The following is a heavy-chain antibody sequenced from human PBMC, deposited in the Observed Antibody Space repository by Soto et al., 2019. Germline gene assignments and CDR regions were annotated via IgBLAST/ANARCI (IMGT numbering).Heavy chain of an antibody. J-gene: IGHJ6*02. V-gene: IGHV4-30-4*01. Sequence: PSETLSLTCTVSGGSISSGDYYWSWIRQPPGKGLEWIGYIYYSGSTYYNPSLKSRVTISVDTSKNQFSLKLSSVTAADTAVYYCATSVEWLLSLDVWGQGSTVTVSS. CDR1: GGSISSGDYY. CDR2: IYYSGST. D-gene: IGHD3-3*01. CDR3: ATSVEWLLSLDV.